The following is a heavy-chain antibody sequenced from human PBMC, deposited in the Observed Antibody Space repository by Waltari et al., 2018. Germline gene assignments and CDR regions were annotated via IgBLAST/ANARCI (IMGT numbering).Heavy chain of an antibody. CDR1: GFRFSNYW. D-gene: IGHD3-10*01. CDR2: IRNDGRSM. J-gene: IGHJ6*02. V-gene: IGHV3-74*03. Sequence: EEQLLESGGGLVQPGDSLRLSCAASGFRFSNYWMNWVRQAPGKGLVWGARIRNDGRSMTYADSVKGRFTISRDNAKNTLYLQMKRLRAEDTAVYYCVRLAQRTYRSPVPGRHYYYGMDVWGQGTTVTVSS. CDR3: VRLAQRTYRSPVPGRHYYYGMDV.